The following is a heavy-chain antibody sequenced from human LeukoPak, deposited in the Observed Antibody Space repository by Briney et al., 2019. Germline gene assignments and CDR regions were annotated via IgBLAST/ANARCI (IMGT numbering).Heavy chain of an antibody. J-gene: IGHJ4*02. Sequence: SETLSLTCAVYGGSFSGYYWSWIRQTPGKGLEWIGEINHSGSTNYNPSLKSRVTISVDTSKNQFSLKLSSVTAADTAVYYCARAGGVMVQGVITNVPIDYWGQGTLVTVSS. D-gene: IGHD3-10*01. CDR1: GGSFSGYY. CDR3: ARAGGVMVQGVITNVPIDY. V-gene: IGHV4-34*01. CDR2: INHSGST.